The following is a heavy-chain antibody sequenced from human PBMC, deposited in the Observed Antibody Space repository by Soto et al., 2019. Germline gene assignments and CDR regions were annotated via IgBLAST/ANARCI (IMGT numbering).Heavy chain of an antibody. CDR3: ARGGYGDYVWEFDYYYYYMDV. D-gene: IGHD4-17*01. CDR1: GYTFTSYY. CDR2: INPSGGST. V-gene: IGHV1-46*03. Sequence: ASVKVSCKASGYTFTSYYMHWVRQAPGQGLEWMGIINPSGGSTSYAQKFQGRVTMTRDTSTSTVYMELSSLRSEDTAVYYCARGGYGDYVWEFDYYYYYMDVWGKGTTVTVSS. J-gene: IGHJ6*03.